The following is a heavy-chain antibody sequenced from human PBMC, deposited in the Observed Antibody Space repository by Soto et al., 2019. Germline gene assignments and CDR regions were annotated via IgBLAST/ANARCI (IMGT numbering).Heavy chain of an antibody. CDR1: GFTFSSYS. Sequence: EVQLVESGGGLVKPGGSLRLSCAASGFTFSSYSMNWVRQAPGKGLEWVSSISSSSSYIYYADSVKGRFTISRDNGKNALYLQMNSLRAEDTAVYYCARDKAVAAYCQHWGQGTLVTVSS. CDR3: ARDKAVAAYCQH. J-gene: IGHJ1*01. D-gene: IGHD6-19*01. V-gene: IGHV3-21*01. CDR2: ISSSSSYI.